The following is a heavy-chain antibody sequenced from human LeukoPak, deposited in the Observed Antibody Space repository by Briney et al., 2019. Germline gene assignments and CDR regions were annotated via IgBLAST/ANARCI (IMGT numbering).Heavy chain of an antibody. J-gene: IGHJ6*04. D-gene: IGHD3-10*02. CDR3: AELGITMIGGV. Sequence: GGSLRLSCAASGFTFSRYWTHWVRQAPGKGLVWVSRINSDGSSTSYADSVKGRFTISRDNAKNSLYLQMNSLRAEDTAVYYCAELGITMIGGVWGKGTTVTISS. CDR1: GFTFSRYW. V-gene: IGHV3-74*01. CDR2: INSDGSST.